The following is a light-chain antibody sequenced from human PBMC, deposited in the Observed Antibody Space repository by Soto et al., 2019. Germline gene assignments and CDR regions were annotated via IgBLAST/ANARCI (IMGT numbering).Light chain of an antibody. Sequence: DIQMTQSPSNLAASAVDIVNITGRDSQRINNWLAWYQQKPGKAPKLLIYQASNLQSGVPPRFSGGGFGTEFTLTISNLQPEDFAMYYCQQYNSHWSWTFGQGTKVDI. V-gene: IGKV1-5*03. CDR2: QAS. CDR1: QRINNW. CDR3: QQYNSHWSWT. J-gene: IGKJ1*01.